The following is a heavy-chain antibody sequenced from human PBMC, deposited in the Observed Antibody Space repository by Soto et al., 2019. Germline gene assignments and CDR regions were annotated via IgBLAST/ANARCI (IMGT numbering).Heavy chain of an antibody. Sequence: GGSLRLSCAASGFTFSSYAIHWVRQAPGKGLEWVAVISYDGSDKYYADSVKGRFTISRDNSKNTLNLQMNSLRAAATAVYYCAKALGELSPESSDYWGQGTLVTVSS. CDR3: AKALGELSPESSDY. V-gene: IGHV3-30*18. CDR1: GFTFSSYA. D-gene: IGHD3-16*02. CDR2: ISYDGSDK. J-gene: IGHJ4*02.